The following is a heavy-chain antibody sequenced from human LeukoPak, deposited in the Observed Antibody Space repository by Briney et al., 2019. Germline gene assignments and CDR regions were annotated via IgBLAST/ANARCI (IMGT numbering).Heavy chain of an antibody. CDR1: GYTFTSYA. V-gene: IGHV7-4-1*02. J-gene: IGHJ6*03. CDR2: INTNTGNP. Sequence: ASVKVSCKASGYTFTSYAMNWVRQAPGQGLEWMGWINTNTGNPTYAQGFTGRFVFSLDTSVSTAYLQISSLKAEDTAVYYCARGLPPPPYSSGWPLQYYYYYYMDVWGKGTTVTVSS. D-gene: IGHD6-19*01. CDR3: ARGLPPPPYSSGWPLQYYYYYYMDV.